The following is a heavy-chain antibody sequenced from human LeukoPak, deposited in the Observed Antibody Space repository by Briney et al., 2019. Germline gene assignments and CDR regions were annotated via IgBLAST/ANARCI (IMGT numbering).Heavy chain of an antibody. Sequence: GGSLRLSCAASGFTFSSYAMSWLRQAPGKGLEWVSSISGSYGTPYYADSVKGRFTISRDNSKNTLSLQMNSLRAEDTALYYCAKGNIAELPAAPYYWGQGTLVTVSS. CDR1: GFTFSSYA. D-gene: IGHD2-2*01. J-gene: IGHJ4*02. CDR3: AKGNIAELPAAPYY. V-gene: IGHV3-23*01. CDR2: ISGSYGTP.